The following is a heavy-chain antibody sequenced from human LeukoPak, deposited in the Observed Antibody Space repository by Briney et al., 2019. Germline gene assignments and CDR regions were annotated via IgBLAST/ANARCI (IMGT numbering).Heavy chain of an antibody. CDR3: ARDLREDDYGDYAVDY. CDR2: ISAYNGNT. CDR1: GYTFTSYG. J-gene: IGHJ4*02. D-gene: IGHD4-17*01. Sequence: ASVKVSCKASGYTFTSYGISWVRQAPGQGLEWMGWISAYNGNTNYAQKLQGRVTMTTDTSTSTAYMELRSLRSDDTAVYYCARDLREDDYGDYAVDYWGQGTLVTVSS. V-gene: IGHV1-18*01.